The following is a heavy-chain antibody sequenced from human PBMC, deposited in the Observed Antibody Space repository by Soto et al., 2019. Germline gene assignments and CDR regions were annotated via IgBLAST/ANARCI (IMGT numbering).Heavy chain of an antibody. Sequence: PGGSLRLSCAASGFTFSSYEMNWVRQAPGKGLEWVSYSSSSGSTIYYADSVKGRFTISRDNAKNSLYLQMNSLRAEDTAAYYCEGSGYDTTPHWYFDLWGRGTLVTVSS. CDR1: GFTFSSYE. CDR2: SSSSGSTI. V-gene: IGHV3-48*03. J-gene: IGHJ2*01. D-gene: IGHD5-12*01. CDR3: EGSGYDTTPHWYFDL.